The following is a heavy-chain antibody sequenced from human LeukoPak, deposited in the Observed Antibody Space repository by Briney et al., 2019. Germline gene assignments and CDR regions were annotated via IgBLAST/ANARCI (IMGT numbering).Heavy chain of an antibody. CDR3: AKGRSSTWTKYYFDY. J-gene: IGHJ4*02. CDR1: GFTFSSYA. CDR2: ISGSAGST. Sequence: GGSLRLSCAASGFTFSSYAMSWVRQAPGKGLEWVSAISGSAGSTYYADSVKGRFTISRDNSKNMLYMQMNSLRAEDTAVYYCAKGRSSTWTKYYFDYWGQGTLVTVSS. D-gene: IGHD6-13*01. V-gene: IGHV3-23*01.